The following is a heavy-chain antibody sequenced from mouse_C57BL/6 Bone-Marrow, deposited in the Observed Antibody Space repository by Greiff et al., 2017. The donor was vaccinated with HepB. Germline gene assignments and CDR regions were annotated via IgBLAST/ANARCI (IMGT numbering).Heavy chain of an antibody. V-gene: IGHV5-12*01. CDR2: ISNGGGST. J-gene: IGHJ3*01. Sequence: VMLVESGGGLVQPGGSLKLSCAASGFTFSDYYMYWVRQTPEKRLEWVAYISNGGGSTYYPDTVKGRFTISRDNAKNTLYLQMSRLKSEDTAMYYCARQGLTGVFAYWGQGTLVTVSA. CDR3: ARQGLTGVFAY. D-gene: IGHD4-1*01. CDR1: GFTFSDYY.